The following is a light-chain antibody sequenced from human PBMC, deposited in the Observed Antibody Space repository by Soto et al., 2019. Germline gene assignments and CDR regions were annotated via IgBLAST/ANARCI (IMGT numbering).Light chain of an antibody. CDR1: QSVSSN. J-gene: IGKJ2*01. V-gene: IGKV3-15*01. CDR3: QQYNNCPPYT. CDR2: DAS. Sequence: EIVMTQSPATLSVSPGESATLSCRASQSVSSNLAWYQQKPGQAPRLLIYDASTRATGIPARFSGRGSGTEFTLTISSLQSEDVAVYYCQQYNNCPPYTFGQGTKLEIK.